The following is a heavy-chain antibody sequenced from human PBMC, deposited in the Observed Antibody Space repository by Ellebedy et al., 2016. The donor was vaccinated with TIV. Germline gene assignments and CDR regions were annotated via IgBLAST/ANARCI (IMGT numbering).Heavy chain of an antibody. D-gene: IGHD5-12*01. V-gene: IGHV3-7*03. J-gene: IGHJ4*02. CDR3: AEWRWWQSEFDF. Sequence: GESLKISCAASGFIFSSYWLSWVRQAPGKGLEWVASIKEDGSHKEYVDSVEGRFAISRDNAKNFLYLQVNSLRAEDTAVYYCAEWRWWQSEFDFWGQGTLVTVSS. CDR2: IKEDGSHK. CDR1: GFIFSSYW.